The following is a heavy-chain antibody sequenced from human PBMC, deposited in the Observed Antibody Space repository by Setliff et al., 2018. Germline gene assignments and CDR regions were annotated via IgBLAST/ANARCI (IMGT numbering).Heavy chain of an antibody. V-gene: IGHV4-38-2*01. J-gene: IGHJ6*02. D-gene: IGHD2-2*02. CDR3: ARHRSGRLPSDCSSTSCHRLARYYYYGMDV. CDR2: IYHSGST. CDR1: GYSVSSGYY. Sequence: NPSETLSLTCAVSGYSVSSGYYWGWIRQPPGKGLEWIGSIYHSGSTYYNPSLKSRVTISVDTSKNQFSLKLSSVTAADTAVYYCARHRSGRLPSDCSSTSCHRLARYYYYGMDVWGQGTTVTVSS.